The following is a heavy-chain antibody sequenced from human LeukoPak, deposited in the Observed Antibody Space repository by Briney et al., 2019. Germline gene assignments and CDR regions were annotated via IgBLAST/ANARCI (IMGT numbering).Heavy chain of an antibody. CDR3: ARAPYYYDSSGYYGAFDY. J-gene: IGHJ4*02. Sequence: SETLSLTCAVYGGSFSGYYWSWIRQPPGKGLEWIGEINHSGSTNYNPSLKSRVTISVDTSKNQFSLKLSSVTAADTAVYYCARAPYYYDSSGYYGAFDYWGQGTLVTVSS. D-gene: IGHD3-22*01. CDR2: INHSGST. CDR1: GGSFSGYY. V-gene: IGHV4-34*01.